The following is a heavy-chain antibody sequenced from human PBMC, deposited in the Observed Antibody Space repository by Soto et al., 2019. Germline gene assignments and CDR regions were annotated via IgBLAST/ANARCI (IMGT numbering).Heavy chain of an antibody. Sequence: PSETLSLTCTVSGGSISSGDYYWSWIRQPPGKGLEWIGYIYYSGSTNYNPSLKSRVTISVDTSKNQFSLKLSSVTAADTAVYYCASVLLWFGEFTWGQGTLVTVSS. J-gene: IGHJ5*02. CDR1: GGSISSGDYY. CDR2: IYYSGST. D-gene: IGHD3-10*01. V-gene: IGHV4-30-4*01. CDR3: ASVLLWFGEFT.